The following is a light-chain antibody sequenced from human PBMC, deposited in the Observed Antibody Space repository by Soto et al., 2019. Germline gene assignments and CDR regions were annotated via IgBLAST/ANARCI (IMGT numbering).Light chain of an antibody. CDR3: QQYGSSPPVT. J-gene: IGKJ5*01. CDR2: GAS. V-gene: IGKV3-20*01. Sequence: EIVLTQSPGTLSLSPGERGTLSCGASQSVSSSYLAWYQRKPGQTPRLLIFGASGRATGIPDRFSGSGSGTDFPLTISRLEPQDFAVYYCQQYGSSPPVTFGQGTRLEIK. CDR1: QSVSSSY.